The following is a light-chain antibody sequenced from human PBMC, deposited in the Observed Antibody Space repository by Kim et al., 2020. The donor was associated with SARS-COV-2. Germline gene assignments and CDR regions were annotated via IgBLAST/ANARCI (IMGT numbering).Light chain of an antibody. V-gene: IGKV3-20*01. CDR1: QSIGSSSY. CDR2: GAT. CDR3: QHYGTPPFT. Sequence: PGERATLSCTASQSIGSSSYLAWYQQKPGQAPRVLIFGATRRATGIPDRFSGSGSGTDFTLSISRLEPEDFAVYFCQHYGTPPFTFGGGTKVEIK. J-gene: IGKJ4*01.